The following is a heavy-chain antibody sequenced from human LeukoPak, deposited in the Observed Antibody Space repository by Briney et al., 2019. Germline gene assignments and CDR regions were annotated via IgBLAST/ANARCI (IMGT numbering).Heavy chain of an antibody. CDR3: ARGLPTYYDFWSGYADAFDI. J-gene: IGHJ3*02. D-gene: IGHD3-3*01. CDR2: IIPILGIA. CDR1: GGTFSSYA. V-gene: IGHV1-69*04. Sequence: SVKVSCKASGGTFSSYAISWVRQAPGQGLEWMGRIIPILGIANYAQKFQGRVTITADKSTSTAYMELSSLRSEDTAVYYCARGLPTYYDFWSGYADAFDIWGQGTMVTVSS.